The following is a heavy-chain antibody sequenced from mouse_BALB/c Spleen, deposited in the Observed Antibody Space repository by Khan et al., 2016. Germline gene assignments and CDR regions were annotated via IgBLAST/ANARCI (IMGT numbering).Heavy chain of an antibody. Sequence: EVQLQESGPGLVKPSQSLSLTCTVTGYSITSDYAWNWIRQFPGNKLEWMGYISHSGRTSYNTSLKSRISITRDTSKNQFFLQLNSVTTEDTATYYCAHYYGSSHWYFDVWGAGTTVTVSS. D-gene: IGHD1-1*01. J-gene: IGHJ1*01. CDR1: GYSITSDYA. V-gene: IGHV3-2*02. CDR3: AHYYGSSHWYFDV. CDR2: ISHSGRT.